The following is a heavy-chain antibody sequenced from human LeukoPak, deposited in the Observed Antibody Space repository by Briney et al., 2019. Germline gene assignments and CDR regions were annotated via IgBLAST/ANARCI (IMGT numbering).Heavy chain of an antibody. J-gene: IGHJ4*02. CDR3: AREGSGSYYGNY. CDR2: IYSGGST. CDR1: GFTVSSNY. D-gene: IGHD1-26*01. V-gene: IGHV3-53*01. Sequence: GGSLRLSCAASGFTVSSNYMSWVRQAPGKGLEWVSVIYSGGSTYYADSVKGRFTISRDNSKNTLYLQMNSLRAEDTAVYYCAREGSGSYYGNYWGQGTLVTVSS.